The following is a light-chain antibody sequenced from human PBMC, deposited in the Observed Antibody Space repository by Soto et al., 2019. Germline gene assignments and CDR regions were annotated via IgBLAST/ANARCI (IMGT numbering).Light chain of an antibody. J-gene: IGKJ4*01. Sequence: EIVLTQSPGTLSLSPGERATLSCRASQSISSSYLAWYQQKPGQAPRLLIYGASSRATGIPDRFSGSGSGTDFTLTISRLEPEDFAGYYCQQYGSSPFGGGPKVEIK. CDR2: GAS. CDR3: QQYGSSP. CDR1: QSISSSY. V-gene: IGKV3-20*01.